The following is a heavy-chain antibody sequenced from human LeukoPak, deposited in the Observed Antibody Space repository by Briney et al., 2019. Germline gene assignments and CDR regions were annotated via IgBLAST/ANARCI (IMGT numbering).Heavy chain of an antibody. CDR1: GGSISSGDYY. CDR2: IYYSGST. J-gene: IGHJ4*02. D-gene: IGHD3-9*01. CDR3: ASSPAYYDILTGYLKPYYFDY. V-gene: IGHV4-30-4*08. Sequence: SETLSLTCTVSGGSISSGDYYWRWIRQPPGKGLEWIGYIYYSGSTYYNPSLKSRVTISVDTSKNQFSLKLSSATAADTAVYYCASSPAYYDILTGYLKPYYFDYWGQGTLVTVSS.